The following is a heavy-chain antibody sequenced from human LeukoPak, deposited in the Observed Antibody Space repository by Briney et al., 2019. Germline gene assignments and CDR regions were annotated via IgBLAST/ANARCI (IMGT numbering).Heavy chain of an antibody. V-gene: IGHV4-59*01. J-gene: IGHJ4*02. CDR3: ARGGDTLDY. D-gene: IGHD2-2*02. CDR1: GGSISSYY. CDR2: IYYSGST. Sequence: SETLSLTCTVSGGSISSYYWSWIRQPPGKGREWIGYIYYSGSTKYNPSLKSRVTISVDTSKNQFSLKLSSVTAADTAVYCCARGGDTLDYWGQGTLVTVSS.